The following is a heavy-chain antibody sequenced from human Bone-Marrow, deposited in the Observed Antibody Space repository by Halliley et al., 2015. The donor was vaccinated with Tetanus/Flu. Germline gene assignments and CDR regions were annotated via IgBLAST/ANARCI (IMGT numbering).Heavy chain of an antibody. V-gene: IGHV3-20*01. CDR1: GFTLDNYG. J-gene: IGHJ2*01. Sequence: SLRLSCVASGFTLDNYGMNWVRQVPGKGLEWVSSTNWNGEKTDYADSVKGRFTISRDNSKNSLYLQMDSVRDEDTALYHCARNNPSWFFDLWGRGTRVTVSS. D-gene: IGHD1-20*01. CDR2: TNWNGEKT. CDR3: ARNNPSWFFDL.